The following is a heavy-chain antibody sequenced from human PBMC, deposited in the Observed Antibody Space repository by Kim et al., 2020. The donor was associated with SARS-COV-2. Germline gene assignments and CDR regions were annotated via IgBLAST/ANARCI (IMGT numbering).Heavy chain of an antibody. Sequence: YAQKFQGGVTMTRDTSISTAYMELSRLRSDDTAVYYCARDLYSSGWRLDYWGQGTLVTVSS. J-gene: IGHJ4*02. V-gene: IGHV1-2*02. D-gene: IGHD6-19*01. CDR3: ARDLYSSGWRLDY.